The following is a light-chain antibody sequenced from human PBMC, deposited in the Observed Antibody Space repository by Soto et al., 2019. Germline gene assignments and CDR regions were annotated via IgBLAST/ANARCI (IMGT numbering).Light chain of an antibody. CDR2: DAS. J-gene: IGKJ1*01. V-gene: IGKV3-11*01. CDR1: QSVSSY. CDR3: QQRSNWLGT. Sequence: EIVLTQSPATLSLSPGERATLSCRVSQSVSSYLAWYQQKPGQAPRLLIYDASNRATGIPARFSGSGSGTDFTLTISSLEPEDFAVYYCQQRSNWLGTFGQGTKVENK.